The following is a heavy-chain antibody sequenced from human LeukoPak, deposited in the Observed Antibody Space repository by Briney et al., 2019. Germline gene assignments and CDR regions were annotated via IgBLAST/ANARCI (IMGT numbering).Heavy chain of an antibody. CDR2: IYHSGST. J-gene: IGHJ4*02. Sequence: TSETLSLTCTVSGYSISSGYYWGWIRQPPGKGLEWIGSIYHSGSTYYNPSLKSRVTISVDTSKNQFSLKLSSVTAADTAVYYCARGDFWSGYNFDYWGQGTLVTVSS. CDR1: GYSISSGYY. CDR3: ARGDFWSGYNFDY. D-gene: IGHD3-3*01. V-gene: IGHV4-38-2*02.